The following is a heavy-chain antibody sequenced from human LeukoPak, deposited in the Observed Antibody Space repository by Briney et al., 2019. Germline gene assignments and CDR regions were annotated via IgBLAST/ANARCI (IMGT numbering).Heavy chain of an antibody. CDR2: ISGSGGST. V-gene: IGHV3-23*01. CDR3: AKGHVMIIVGATDFDY. J-gene: IGHJ4*02. CDR1: GFTFSSYA. Sequence: PGGSLRLSCAASGFTFSSYAMSWVRQAPGKGLEWASAISGSGGSTYYADSVKGRFTISRDNSKNTLYLQMNSLRAEDTAVYYCAKGHVMIIVGATDFDYWGQGTLVTVSS. D-gene: IGHD1-26*01.